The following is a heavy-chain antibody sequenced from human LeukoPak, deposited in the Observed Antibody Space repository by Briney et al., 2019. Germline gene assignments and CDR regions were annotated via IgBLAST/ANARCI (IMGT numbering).Heavy chain of an antibody. J-gene: IGHJ6*04. CDR3: AKDRDYYGSGSYYSPYYYYGMDV. Sequence: GGSLRLSCAASGFTFSSYGMHWVRQAPGKGLEGVAVISYDGSNKYYADSVKGRFTISRDNSKNTLYLQMNSLRAEDTAVYYCAKDRDYYGSGSYYSPYYYYGMDVWGKGTTVTVSS. CDR2: ISYDGSNK. D-gene: IGHD3-10*01. CDR1: GFTFSSYG. V-gene: IGHV3-30*18.